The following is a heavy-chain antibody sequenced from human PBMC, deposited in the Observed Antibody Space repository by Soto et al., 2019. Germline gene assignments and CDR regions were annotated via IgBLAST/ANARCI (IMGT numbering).Heavy chain of an antibody. D-gene: IGHD1-26*01. Sequence: GGSLRLSCAASGFTFSSYSMNWVRQAPGKGLEWVSSISSSSYIYYADSVKGRFTISRDNAKNSLYLQMNSLRAEDTAVYYCARDRPIGVGASSSLYYYYYGMDVWGQGTTVTVSS. CDR3: ARDRPIGVGASSSLYYYYYGMDV. CDR2: ISSSSYI. V-gene: IGHV3-21*01. CDR1: GFTFSSYS. J-gene: IGHJ6*02.